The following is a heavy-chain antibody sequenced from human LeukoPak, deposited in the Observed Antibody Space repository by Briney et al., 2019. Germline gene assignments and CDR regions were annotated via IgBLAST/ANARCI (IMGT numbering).Heavy chain of an antibody. V-gene: IGHV4-34*01. Sequence: MPSETLSLTCAVYGGSFSGYYWSWIRQPPGKGLEWIGEINHSGSTNYNPSLKSRVTISVDTSKNQFSLKLSSVTAADTAVYYCARGSIYSSGWYLLDYWGQGTLVTVSS. D-gene: IGHD6-19*01. J-gene: IGHJ4*02. CDR1: GGSFSGYY. CDR2: INHSGST. CDR3: ARGSIYSSGWYLLDY.